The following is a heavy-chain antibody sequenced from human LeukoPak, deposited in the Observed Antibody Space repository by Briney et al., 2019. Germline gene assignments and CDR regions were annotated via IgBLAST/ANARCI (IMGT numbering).Heavy chain of an antibody. CDR1: GGSISSYY. CDR2: IYYSGST. D-gene: IGHD3-22*01. Sequence: SETLSLTCTVSGGSISSYYWSWIRQPPGKGLEWIGYIYYSGSTNYNPSLKSRVTISVDTSKNQFSLKLSSVTAADTAVYYCARHFSGYYDSSGYYLDVWGQGTTVTVSS. J-gene: IGHJ6*02. V-gene: IGHV4-59*08. CDR3: ARHFSGYYDSSGYYLDV.